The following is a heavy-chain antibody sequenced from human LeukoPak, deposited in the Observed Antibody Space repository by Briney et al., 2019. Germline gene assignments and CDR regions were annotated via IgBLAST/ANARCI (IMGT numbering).Heavy chain of an antibody. CDR2: INPSGGST. D-gene: IGHD3-3*01. CDR3: ARVRARTSGFDY. J-gene: IGHJ4*02. CDR1: GYTFTSYY. V-gene: IGHV1-46*01. Sequence: ASVKVSCKASGYTFTSYYMHWVRQAPGQGLVWMGVINPSGGSTVYAPKFQGRVTLTRDTSTTTVYMELSSLRSEDTAVYYCARVRARTSGFDYWGQGTLVVVSS.